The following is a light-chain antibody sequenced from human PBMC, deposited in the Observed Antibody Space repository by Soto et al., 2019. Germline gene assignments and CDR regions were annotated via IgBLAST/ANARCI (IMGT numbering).Light chain of an antibody. V-gene: IGKV2D-29*01. CDR1: KRHLGSDGKTY. Sequence: SQTTLRVSFAERESVSVACVSIKRHLGSDGKTYLSWYLQKPGHPPQLLIFEVSNHFSGVSARFSGRGSAAVSTLKISRVAAEEVGVYFCMQSVPFPRTLGGGTKVDIK. CDR2: EVS. CDR3: MQSVPFPRT. J-gene: IGKJ4*01.